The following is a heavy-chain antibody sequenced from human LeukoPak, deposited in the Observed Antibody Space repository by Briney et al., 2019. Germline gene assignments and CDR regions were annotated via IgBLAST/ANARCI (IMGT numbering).Heavy chain of an antibody. CDR3: ARTTPRCGGDCYFYSYYYYMDV. CDR1: GYTFTSYG. J-gene: IGHJ6*03. D-gene: IGHD2-21*01. Sequence: ASVKVSCKASGYTFTSYGISWVRQAPGQGLEWMGWISAYNGNTNYAQKLQGRVTMTTDTSTSTAYMELRSLRSDDTAVYYCARTTPRCGGDCYFYSYYYYMDVWGKGTTVTVSS. CDR2: ISAYNGNT. V-gene: IGHV1-18*01.